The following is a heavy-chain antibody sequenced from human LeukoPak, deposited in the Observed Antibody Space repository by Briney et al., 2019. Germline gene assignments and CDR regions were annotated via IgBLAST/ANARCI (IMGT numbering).Heavy chain of an antibody. CDR2: ISGSGGST. CDR3: ARARSSWYDPDAFDI. V-gene: IGHV3-23*01. D-gene: IGHD6-13*01. CDR1: GFTFSSYA. Sequence: PGRSLRLSCAASGFTFSSYAMSWVRQAPGKGLEWVSAISGSGGSTYYADSVKGRFTISRDNSKNTLYLQMNSLRAEDTAVYYCARARSSWYDPDAFDIWGQGTMVTVSS. J-gene: IGHJ3*02.